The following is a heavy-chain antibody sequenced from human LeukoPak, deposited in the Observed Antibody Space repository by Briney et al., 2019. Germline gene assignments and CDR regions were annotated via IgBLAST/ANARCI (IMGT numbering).Heavy chain of an antibody. D-gene: IGHD3-10*01. J-gene: IGHJ5*01. CDR3: ARGRAVSWLDS. V-gene: IGHV3-33*05. CDR1: GLTFTSHG. CDR2: ISLDGSRK. Sequence: GGSLRLSCAASGLTFTSHGFHWVRQAPGRGLEWLTFISLDGSRKSYADSVKGRFTFSRDDSKNTLYLEMNSLRAEDTATYYCARGRAVSWLDSWGLGTLVTVSS.